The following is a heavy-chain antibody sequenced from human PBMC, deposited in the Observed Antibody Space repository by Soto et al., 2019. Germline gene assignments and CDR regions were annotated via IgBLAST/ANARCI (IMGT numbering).Heavy chain of an antibody. CDR2: ISGSGGST. J-gene: IGHJ4*02. CDR3: AKDRPDYDFWSGYLSVDY. Sequence: GSLRLSCAASGFTFSSYAMSWVRQAPGKGLEWVSAISGSGGSTYYADSVKGRFTISRDNSKNTLYLQMNSLRAEDTAVYYCAKDRPDYDFWSGYLSVDYWGQGTLVTVSS. D-gene: IGHD3-3*01. V-gene: IGHV3-23*01. CDR1: GFTFSSYA.